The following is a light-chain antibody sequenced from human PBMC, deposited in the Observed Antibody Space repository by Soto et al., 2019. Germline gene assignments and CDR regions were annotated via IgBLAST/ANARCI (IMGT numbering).Light chain of an antibody. CDR1: SSNIGNNY. J-gene: IGLJ2*01. CDR2: DND. CDR3: ATWDRSLSVGV. Sequence: QSVLTQPPSVSAAPGQKVTISCSGSSSNIGNNYVFWYQQLPGTAPKLLIYDNDKRPSGIPDRFSGSKSGPSATLGITGLQTGDEADYYCATWDRSLSVGVFGGGTKVTVL. V-gene: IGLV1-51*01.